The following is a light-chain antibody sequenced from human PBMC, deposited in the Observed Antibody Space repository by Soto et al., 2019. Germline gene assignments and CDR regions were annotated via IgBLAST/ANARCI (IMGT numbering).Light chain of an antibody. Sequence: DIQMTQSPSFVSASVGDRVTITCRASQAVSTWLAWYQQKPGDAPKLLIYAASTLQSGVPSRFRGSGSGTDFTLTIRSLQPEDFATYYCQQSNSFPRTFGGGTKVEIK. V-gene: IGKV1-12*01. CDR3: QQSNSFPRT. CDR1: QAVSTW. J-gene: IGKJ4*01. CDR2: AAS.